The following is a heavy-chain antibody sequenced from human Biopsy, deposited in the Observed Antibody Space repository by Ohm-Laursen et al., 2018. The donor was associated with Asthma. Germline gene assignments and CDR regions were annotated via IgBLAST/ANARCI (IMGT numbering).Heavy chain of an antibody. CDR2: INSVFGTT. J-gene: IGHJ4*02. CDR1: GGTFNTYV. V-gene: IGHV1-69*13. CDR3: ARKAGSCISRTCYSLDF. Sequence: SVKVSCKPLGGTFNTYVIGSVRQAPGQGLGWMGGINSVFGTTTYPQKFQDRVTITADDSTSTVYMELSSLRSEDTAVYYCARKAGSCISRTCYSLDFWGQGTLVTVSS. D-gene: IGHD2-2*01.